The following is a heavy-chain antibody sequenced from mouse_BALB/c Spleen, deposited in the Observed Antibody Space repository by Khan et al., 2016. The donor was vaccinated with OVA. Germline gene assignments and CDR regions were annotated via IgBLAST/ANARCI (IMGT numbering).Heavy chain of an antibody. CDR3: ARSTWYFDV. V-gene: IGHV1-39*01. Sequence: LEESGPELEKPGASVKISCKASGYSFTGYNMNWVKQSNGKSLEWIGNIDPYYGGISYNQKFKGKATLTVDKSSSTAYMQLKSLTSEDSAVYYCARSTWYFDVWGAGTTVTVSS. J-gene: IGHJ1*01. CDR2: IDPYYGGI. CDR1: GYSFTGYN.